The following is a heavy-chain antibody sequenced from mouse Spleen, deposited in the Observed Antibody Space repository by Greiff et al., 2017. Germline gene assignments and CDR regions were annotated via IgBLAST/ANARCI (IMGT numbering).Heavy chain of an antibody. CDR1: GFTFSSYA. CDR3: ARLVITAGAFAY. J-gene: IGHJ3*01. Sequence: EVQLVESGGGLVKLGGSLKLSCAASGFTFSSYAMSWVRQTPEKRLEWVATISSGGGNTYYPDSVKGRFTISRDNAKNTLYLQMSSLKSEDTAMYYCARLVITAGAFAYWGQGTLVTVSA. V-gene: IGHV5-9-3*01. CDR2: ISSGGGNT. D-gene: IGHD2-4*01.